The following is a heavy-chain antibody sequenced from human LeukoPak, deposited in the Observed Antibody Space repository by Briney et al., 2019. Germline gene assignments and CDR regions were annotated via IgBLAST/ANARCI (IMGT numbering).Heavy chain of an antibody. CDR3: ARSRIAAAWAFDI. J-gene: IGHJ3*02. CDR2: TNPNSGGT. D-gene: IGHD6-13*01. Sequence: ASVKVSCKASGYTFTGYYMHWVRQAPGQGLEWMGWTNPNSGGTNYAQKFQGRVTMTRDTSISTAYMELSRLRSDDTAVYYCARSRIAAAWAFDIWGQGTMVTVSS. V-gene: IGHV1-2*02. CDR1: GYTFTGYY.